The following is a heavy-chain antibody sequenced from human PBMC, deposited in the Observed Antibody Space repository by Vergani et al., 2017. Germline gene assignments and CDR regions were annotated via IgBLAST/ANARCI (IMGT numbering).Heavy chain of an antibody. CDR2: IYYSGST. CDR3: ARAGKDTAMGEYYYYYYGMDV. D-gene: IGHD5-18*01. CDR1: GGSISSSSYY. J-gene: IGHJ6*02. V-gene: IGHV4-39*07. Sequence: QLQLQESGPGLVKPSETLSLTCTVSGGSISSSSYYWGWIRKPPGKGLEWIGSIYYSGSTYYNPSLKSRVTISVDTSKNQFSLKLSSVTAADTAVYYCARAGKDTAMGEYYYYYYGMDVWGQGTTVTVSS.